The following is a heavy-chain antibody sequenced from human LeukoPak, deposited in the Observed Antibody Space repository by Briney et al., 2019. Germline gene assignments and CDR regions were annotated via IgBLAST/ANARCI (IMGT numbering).Heavy chain of an antibody. V-gene: IGHV1-18*01. J-gene: IGHJ5*02. CDR2: ISAYNGNT. Sequence: ASVKVSCKASGYTFTSYGISWVRQAPGQGLEWMGWISAYNGNTNYAQKLQGRVTMTTDTSTSTAYMELRSLRSDDTAVYYCARRIVGATTTFSPIPRSDWFDPWGQGTLVTVSS. CDR3: ARRIVGATTTFSPIPRSDWFDP. D-gene: IGHD1-26*01. CDR1: GYTFTSYG.